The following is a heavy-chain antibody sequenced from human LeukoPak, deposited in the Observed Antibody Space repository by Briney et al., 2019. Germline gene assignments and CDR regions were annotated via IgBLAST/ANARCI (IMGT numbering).Heavy chain of an antibody. CDR1: GFTFSSYG. D-gene: IGHD1-26*01. CDR3: AKLPSAWAFDY. V-gene: IGHV3-30*18. CDR2: ISYDGSNK. J-gene: IGHJ4*02. Sequence: QSGGSLRLSCAASGFTFSSYGMRWVRQAPGKGLEWVAVISYDGSNKYYADSVKGRFTISRDNSKNTLYLQMNSLRAEDTAVYYCAKLPSAWAFDYWGQGTLVTVSS.